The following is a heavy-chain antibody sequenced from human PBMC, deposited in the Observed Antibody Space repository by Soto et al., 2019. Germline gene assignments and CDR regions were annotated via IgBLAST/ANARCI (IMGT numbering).Heavy chain of an antibody. V-gene: IGHV3-33*08. J-gene: IGHJ4*02. CDR3: ALSWYSYYFDL. CDR2: IWYDGSDK. CDR1: VFTFISCG. Sequence: GWSLRLSCASSVFTFISCGMHWVRQAPGKGLEWVAVIWYDGSDKYYAGSVKGRFTISRDNSKNTPYLQMNSLRAEDTAVYYCALSWYSYYFDLWGQGTLVTVSS. D-gene: IGHD1-1*01.